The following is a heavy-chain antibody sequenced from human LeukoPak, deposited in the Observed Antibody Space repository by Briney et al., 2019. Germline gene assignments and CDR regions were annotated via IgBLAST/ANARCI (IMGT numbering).Heavy chain of an antibody. Sequence: GGSLRLSCAASGFTFSSYSMNWVRQAPGRGLEWVSSISSSSYIYCSDSVKGRFTISRDNAKNSLYLQMNSLRAEDTAVYYCARDSFGSQGDYWGQGTLVTVSS. CDR2: ISSSSYI. V-gene: IGHV3-21*01. J-gene: IGHJ4*02. D-gene: IGHD1-26*01. CDR1: GFTFSSYS. CDR3: ARDSFGSQGDY.